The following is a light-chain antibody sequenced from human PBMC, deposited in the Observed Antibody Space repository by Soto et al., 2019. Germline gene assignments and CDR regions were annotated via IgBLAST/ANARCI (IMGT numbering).Light chain of an antibody. V-gene: IGKV1-39*01. CDR1: QSISLF. Sequence: DIQMTQSPSSLSASVGDTVTITCRASQSISLFLNWYQQKPGKAPKLLIYAASSLQSGVPSRFTGNGSGTDFTLTISSLQPEDFATYYCHQTDSIPETFGQGTNVEIK. CDR2: AAS. CDR3: HQTDSIPET. J-gene: IGKJ1*01.